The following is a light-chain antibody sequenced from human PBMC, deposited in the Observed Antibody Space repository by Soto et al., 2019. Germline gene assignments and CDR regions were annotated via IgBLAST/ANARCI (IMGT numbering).Light chain of an antibody. CDR1: QSVNNNY. CDR2: GAS. J-gene: IGKJ4*01. V-gene: IGKV3-20*01. Sequence: EIVLTQSPGTLSLSPGERATLSCRASQSVNNNYLAWYQQKPGQAPRLLIYGASRRATGIPDTFSGSGSGTDFTLTISRLEPEDFAVYSCQQYGSSPLTFGGGTKVEIK. CDR3: QQYGSSPLT.